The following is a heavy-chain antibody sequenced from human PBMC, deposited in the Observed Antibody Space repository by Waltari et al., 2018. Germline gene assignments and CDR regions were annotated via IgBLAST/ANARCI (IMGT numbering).Heavy chain of an antibody. CDR3: ARDGRGVNSQFNLFDL. D-gene: IGHD2-8*01. V-gene: IGHV3-7*01. Sequence: EVQLVESGGGLVQPGGSLRLSCAASGFTFSIYRMTWLRQAPGKGLEWVANVQHDGTEKYYLDSVKGRFTISRDNAKSSLYLQMDSLRAEDTAIYYCARDGRGVNSQFNLFDLWGQGLQVTVSS. J-gene: IGHJ5*02. CDR1: GFTFSIYR. CDR2: VQHDGTEK.